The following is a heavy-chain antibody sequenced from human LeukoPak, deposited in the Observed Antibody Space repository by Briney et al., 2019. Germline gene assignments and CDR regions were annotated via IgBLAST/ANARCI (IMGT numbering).Heavy chain of an antibody. CDR3: ARNAYDFLTGHLVYMDA. CDR2: IYYSGST. CDR1: GGSISTYY. D-gene: IGHD3-9*01. J-gene: IGHJ6*03. Sequence: SETLSLTCTVSGGSISTYYWTWIRQPPRKGLEWIGYIYYSGSTNYNPSLKSRVTISIDTSKNQFSLRLSSVTAADTAMYYCARNAYDFLTGHLVYMDAWGKGTTVTVSS. V-gene: IGHV4-59*01.